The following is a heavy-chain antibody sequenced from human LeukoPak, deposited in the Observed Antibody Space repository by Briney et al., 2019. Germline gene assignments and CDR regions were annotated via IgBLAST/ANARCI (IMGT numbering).Heavy chain of an antibody. V-gene: IGHV4-39*01. D-gene: IGHD4-17*01. J-gene: IGHJ4*02. CDR2: IYFSGST. Sequence: KTSETLSLTCAVSGGSISSSSYYWGWIRQPPGKGLEWIGSIYFSGSTYYNPSLKSRVTTSVDTSKNQFSLKLSAVPAADTAVYYCARHGRDGDYVAYWGQGTLVTVSS. CDR1: GGSISSSSYY. CDR3: ARHGRDGDYVAY.